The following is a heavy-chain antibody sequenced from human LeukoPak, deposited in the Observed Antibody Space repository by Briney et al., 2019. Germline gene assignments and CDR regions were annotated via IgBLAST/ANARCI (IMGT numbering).Heavy chain of an antibody. CDR1: GGSISSSSAY. J-gene: IGHJ4*02. D-gene: IGHD5-18*01. CDR3: VSPRGFSYGYFDY. V-gene: IGHV4-39*01. CDR2: IYYSKNT. Sequence: SETLSLTCTVSGGSISSSSAYLGWIRQPPGKGLEWIGGIYYSKNTYYNPSLKSRVTISADTSKNQFSLTLGSVSATDTAVYYCVSPRGFSYGYFDYWGQGTLVTVSS.